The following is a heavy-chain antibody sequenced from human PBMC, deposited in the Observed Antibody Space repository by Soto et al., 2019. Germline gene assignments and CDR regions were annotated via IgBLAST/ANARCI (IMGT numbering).Heavy chain of an antibody. Sequence: SENVCCNSSVSTFSSYAISVVRQAPGQGLEWMGGIIPIFGTANYAQKFQGRVTITADKSTSTAYMELRSLRSEDTAVYYCARVRNTIFGVVSWFDPWGQGTLATVSS. J-gene: IGHJ5*02. D-gene: IGHD3-3*01. CDR2: IIPIFGTA. CDR1: VSTFSSYA. V-gene: IGHV1-69*06. CDR3: ARVRNTIFGVVSWFDP.